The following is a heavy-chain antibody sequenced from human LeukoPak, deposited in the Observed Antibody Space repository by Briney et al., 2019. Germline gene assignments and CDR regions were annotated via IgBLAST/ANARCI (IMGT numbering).Heavy chain of an antibody. J-gene: IGHJ6*03. D-gene: IGHD6-6*01. CDR1: GFTFSGSA. CDR2: IRSKANSYAT. V-gene: IGHV3-73*01. Sequence: GGSLRLSCAASGFTFSGSAMHWVRQASGKGLEWVGRIRSKANSYATAYAASVKGRFTISRDDSKNTAYLQMNSLKTEDTAVYYCARVVGEGRGGSSPYYYYYYYMDVWGKGTTVTVSS. CDR3: ARVVGEGRGGSSPYYYYYYYMDV.